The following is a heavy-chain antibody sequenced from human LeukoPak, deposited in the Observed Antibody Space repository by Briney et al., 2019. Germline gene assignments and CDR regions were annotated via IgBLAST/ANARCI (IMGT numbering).Heavy chain of an antibody. V-gene: IGHV1-2*06. D-gene: IGHD1-26*01. CDR1: GYTFTGYY. Sequence: ASVKVSCKASGYTFTGYYMHWVRQAPGQGLEWRGRINPNGGGTNYAQKFQGRVTMTRDTSISTAYMELSRLRSDDTAVYYCAREGDSGSRGGFDYWGQGTLVTVSS. J-gene: IGHJ4*02. CDR2: INPNGGGT. CDR3: AREGDSGSRGGFDY.